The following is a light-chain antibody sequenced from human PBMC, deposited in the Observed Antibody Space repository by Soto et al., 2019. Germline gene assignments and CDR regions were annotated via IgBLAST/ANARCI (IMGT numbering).Light chain of an antibody. CDR3: QQYDRTPLT. CDR2: GAS. Sequence: EIVVTQSPGTLSLSPGERATLSCRTSQSVSGNSLAWYQQKPGRAPRLLISGASNRATGIPDRFSATGSGTDFTLTISRLEPEDFAIYVCQQYDRTPLTFGQGTKVEIK. J-gene: IGKJ1*01. V-gene: IGKV3-20*01. CDR1: QSVSGNS.